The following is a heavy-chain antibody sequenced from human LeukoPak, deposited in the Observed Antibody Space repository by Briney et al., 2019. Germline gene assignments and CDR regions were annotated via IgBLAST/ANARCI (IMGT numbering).Heavy chain of an antibody. J-gene: IGHJ4*02. CDR3: ARSNQADDY. CDR2: INPGGSST. V-gene: IGHV3-74*01. CDR1: GFAFSSYW. Sequence: PGGSLRLSCAASGFAFSSYWMHWVRQVPGKGLVWVSRINPGGSSTAYADSVKGLFTISRDNAKNTLYLQMNSLRAEDTAVYYCARSNQADDYWGQGTLVTVSS. D-gene: IGHD4-11*01.